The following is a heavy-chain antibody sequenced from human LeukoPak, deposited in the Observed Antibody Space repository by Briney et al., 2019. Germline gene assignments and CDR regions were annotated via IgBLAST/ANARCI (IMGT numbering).Heavy chain of an antibody. Sequence: PGGSLRLSCAASGFTFSSHAMSWVRQAPGKGLEWVSAISADSYYTYYADSVQGRFTISRDNSKNTLYLHMNSPRAEDSALYFCANFVDTSMGGNDYWGQGTLLTVSS. V-gene: IGHV3-23*01. CDR2: ISADSYYT. CDR3: ANFVDTSMGGNDY. J-gene: IGHJ4*02. CDR1: GFTFSSHA. D-gene: IGHD5-18*01.